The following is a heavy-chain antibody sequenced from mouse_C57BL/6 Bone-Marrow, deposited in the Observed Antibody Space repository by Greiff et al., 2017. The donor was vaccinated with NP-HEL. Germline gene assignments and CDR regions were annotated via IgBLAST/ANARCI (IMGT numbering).Heavy chain of an antibody. CDR2: IYPRSGNT. CDR1: GYTFTSYG. Sequence: VQLVESGAELARPGASVKLSCKASGYTFTSYGISWVKQRTGQGLEWIGEIYPRSGNTYYNEKFKGKATLTADKSSSTAYMELRSLTSEDSAVYFCARGRQLRLQARDYWGQGTSVTVSS. D-gene: IGHD3-2*02. V-gene: IGHV1-81*01. CDR3: ARGRQLRLQARDY. J-gene: IGHJ4*01.